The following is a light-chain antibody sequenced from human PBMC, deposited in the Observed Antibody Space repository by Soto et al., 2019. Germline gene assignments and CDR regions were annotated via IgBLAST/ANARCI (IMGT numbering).Light chain of an antibody. Sequence: ELTQPPSVSVAPGQTARITCGGNNIGSKGVHWYQQKPGQAPVLVVYDDRDRPSGIPERFSGSNSGNTATLTVSRVEAGDEADYYCQVWDSSNDLFYVFGTGTKVTVL. J-gene: IGLJ1*01. CDR2: DDR. V-gene: IGLV3-21*02. CDR3: QVWDSSNDLFYV. CDR1: NIGSKG.